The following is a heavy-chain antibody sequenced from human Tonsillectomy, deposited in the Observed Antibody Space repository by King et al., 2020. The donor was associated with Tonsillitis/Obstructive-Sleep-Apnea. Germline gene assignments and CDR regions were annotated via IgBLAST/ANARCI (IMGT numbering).Heavy chain of an antibody. Sequence: VQLVESGAEVKKPGASVKVSCKASGYTFTSYGISWVRQAPGQGLEWMGWISAYNGNTNYAQKLQGRVTMTTDTSTSTAYMELRSLRSDDTAVYYCARDRRYSIGYCSGGSCYPPGDFGYWGQGTLVTVSS. V-gene: IGHV1-18*01. CDR2: ISAYNGNT. CDR1: GYTFTSYG. J-gene: IGHJ4*02. CDR3: ARDRRYSIGYCSGGSCYPPGDFGY. D-gene: IGHD2-15*01.